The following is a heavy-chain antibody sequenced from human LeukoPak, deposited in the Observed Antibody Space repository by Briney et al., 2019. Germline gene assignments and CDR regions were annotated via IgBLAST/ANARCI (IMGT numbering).Heavy chain of an antibody. V-gene: IGHV3-30*18. CDR3: AKDGNHRDYGKDY. J-gene: IGHJ4*02. Sequence: GRSLRLSCAASGFTFSSYGMHWVRQAPGKGLEWVAVISYDGSNKYYADVVKRRFTNSGDNSKNTLSLQMNSLGAEDTAVYYCAKDGNHRDYGKDYWGQGNLVTVSS. CDR2: ISYDGSNK. D-gene: IGHD4-17*01. CDR1: GFTFSSYG.